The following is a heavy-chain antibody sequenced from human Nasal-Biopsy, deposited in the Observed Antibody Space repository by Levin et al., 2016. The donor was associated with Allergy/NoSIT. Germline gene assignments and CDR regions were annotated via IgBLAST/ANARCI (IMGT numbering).Heavy chain of an antibody. V-gene: IGHV3-23*01. J-gene: IGHJ4*02. Sequence: GESLKISCAASGFTFNSCAMSWVRQAPGKGLEWVSSISNSGGNTYYADSVRGRFTISRDNSKNTVHLQMNSLRAEDTAVYYCANRRGGNNGEHVYWGQGTLVTVSS. D-gene: IGHD4-17*01. CDR3: ANRRGGNNGEHVY. CDR1: GFTFNSCA. CDR2: ISNSGGNT.